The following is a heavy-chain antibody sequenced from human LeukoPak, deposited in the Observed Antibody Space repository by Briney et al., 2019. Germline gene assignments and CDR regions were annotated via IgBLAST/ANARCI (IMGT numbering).Heavy chain of an antibody. J-gene: IGHJ4*02. V-gene: IGHV1-46*01. Sequence: GASVKVSCKASGHTFTGYYMHWVRQAPGQGLEWMGIINPSGGSTSYAQKFQGRVTTTRDMSTSTVYMELSSLRSEDTAVYYCARALHDYGDYDLDYWGQGTLVTVSS. D-gene: IGHD4-17*01. CDR1: GHTFTGYY. CDR3: ARALHDYGDYDLDY. CDR2: INPSGGST.